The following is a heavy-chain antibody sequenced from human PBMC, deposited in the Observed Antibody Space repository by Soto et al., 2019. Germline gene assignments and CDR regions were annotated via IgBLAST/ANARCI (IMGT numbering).Heavy chain of an antibody. D-gene: IGHD2-21*02. Sequence: QVQLVESGGGVVQPGRSLRLSCAASAFTFSSYDVHWVRQAPGKGLEWVSVITYDGTTKYYADSVKGRFTISRDNSKNTLYLQMNSLGAEDTAVYYCAKDRPTFCGGDCHYLGYWGQGTLVSVSS. V-gene: IGHV3-30*18. CDR3: AKDRPTFCGGDCHYLGY. CDR2: ITYDGTTK. CDR1: AFTFSSYD. J-gene: IGHJ4*02.